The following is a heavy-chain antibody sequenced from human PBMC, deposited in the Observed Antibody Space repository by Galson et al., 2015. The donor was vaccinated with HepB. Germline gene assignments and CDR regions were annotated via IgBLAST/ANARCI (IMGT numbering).Heavy chain of an antibody. CDR3: AKAGAVADPGWFDP. J-gene: IGHJ5*02. D-gene: IGHD6-19*01. CDR2: ISYDGSNK. Sequence: SLRLSCAASGFTFSSYGMHWVRQAPGKGLEWVAVISYDGSNKYYADSVKGRFTISRDNSKNTLYLQMNSLRAEDTAVYYCAKAGAVADPGWFDPWGQGTLVTVSS. V-gene: IGHV3-30*18. CDR1: GFTFSSYG.